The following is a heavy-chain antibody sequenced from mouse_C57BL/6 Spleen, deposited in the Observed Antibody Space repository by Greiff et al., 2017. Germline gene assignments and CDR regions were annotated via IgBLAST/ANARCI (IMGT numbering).Heavy chain of an antibody. V-gene: IGHV1-69*01. D-gene: IGHD1-1*01. CDR3: ARGGEITENFDY. J-gene: IGHJ2*01. CDR2: IDPSDSYT. CDR1: GYTFTSYW. Sequence: VQLQQPGAELVMPGASVKLSCKASGYTFTSYWMHWVKQRPGQGLEWIGEIDPSDSYTNYNQKFKGKSTLTVDKSSSTAYMQLSSLTSEDSAVYYCARGGEITENFDYWGQGTTLTVSS.